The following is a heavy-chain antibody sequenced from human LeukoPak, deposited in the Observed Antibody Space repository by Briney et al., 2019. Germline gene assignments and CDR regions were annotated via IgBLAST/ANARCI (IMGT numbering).Heavy chain of an antibody. CDR1: GFTSSTYS. V-gene: IGHV3-21*01. CDR3: VRGGYRGFDYEY. Sequence: GGSLRLSCAASGFTSSTYSMNWLRLAPGKGLEWVSSISPDSNYKYYVDSVKGRFTISRDNAKSSLHLQMNGLRAEDTAVYYCVRGGYRGFDYEYWGQGTLVTVSS. J-gene: IGHJ4*02. D-gene: IGHD5-12*01. CDR2: ISPDSNYK.